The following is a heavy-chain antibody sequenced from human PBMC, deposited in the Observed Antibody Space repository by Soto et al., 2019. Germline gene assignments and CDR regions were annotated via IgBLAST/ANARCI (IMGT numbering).Heavy chain of an antibody. J-gene: IGHJ3*02. CDR2: ISYDGSNK. CDR3: ARDKGYSGYVDAFDI. Sequence: SLRLSCAASGFTFSSYAIHWVRQAPGKGLEWVAVISYDGSNKYYADSVKGRFTISRDNSKNTLYLQMNSLRAEGTAVYYCARDKGYSGYVDAFDIWGQGTMVTVSS. D-gene: IGHD5-12*01. V-gene: IGHV3-30-3*01. CDR1: GFTFSSYA.